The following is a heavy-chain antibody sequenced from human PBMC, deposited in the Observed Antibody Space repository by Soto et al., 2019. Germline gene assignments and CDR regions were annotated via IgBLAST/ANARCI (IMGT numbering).Heavy chain of an antibody. V-gene: IGHV3-23*05. D-gene: IGHD1-1*01. Sequence: GGSXRLSCPASGFSFSDYSMNWVRQAPGKGLEWVAFIDLSGTMTDYRESVKGRFTLSKDKSMKTVYLQMNSLRVEDAAVYYCTKERVSDGIYSFDYWGQGALVTVSS. J-gene: IGHJ4*02. CDR1: GFSFSDYS. CDR2: IDLSGTMT. CDR3: TKERVSDGIYSFDY.